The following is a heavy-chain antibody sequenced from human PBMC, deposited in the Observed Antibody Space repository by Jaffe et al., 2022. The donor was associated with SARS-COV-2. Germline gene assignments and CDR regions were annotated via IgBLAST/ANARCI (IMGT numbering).Heavy chain of an antibody. CDR1: GFTFSDYE. CDR3: AKYYFDF. J-gene: IGHJ4*02. V-gene: IGHV3-48*03. Sequence: EVQLVESGGGLVQPGGSLRLSCVGSGFTFSDYEMNWVRQAPGKGLEWVASISRSGSTIYYADSVKGRFTISRDDAKNSLFLQMNSLRADDTAVYYCAKYYFDFWGQGTPVTVSS. CDR2: ISRSGSTI.